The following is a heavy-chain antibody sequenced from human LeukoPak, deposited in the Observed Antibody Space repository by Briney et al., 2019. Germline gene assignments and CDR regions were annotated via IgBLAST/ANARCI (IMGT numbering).Heavy chain of an antibody. CDR3: ARGGPRSSYDFWSGYWEDYYYGMDV. CDR2: MNPNSGNT. J-gene: IGHJ6*02. D-gene: IGHD3-3*01. Sequence: ASVKVSCKASGYTFTSYDINWVRQAPGQGLEWMGWMNPNSGNTGYAQKFQGRVTMTRNTSISTAYMELSSLRSEDTAVYYCARGGPRSSYDFWSGYWEDYYYGMDVWGQGTTVTVSS. V-gene: IGHV1-8*01. CDR1: GYTFTSYD.